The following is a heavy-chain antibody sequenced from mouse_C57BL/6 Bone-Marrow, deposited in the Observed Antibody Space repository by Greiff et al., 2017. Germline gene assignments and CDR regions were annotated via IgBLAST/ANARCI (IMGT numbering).Heavy chain of an antibody. CDR1: GFTFSSYA. Sequence: EVQGVESGGGLVKPGGSLKLSCAASGFTFSSYAMSWVRQTPEKRLEWVATISDGGSYTYYPDNVKGRFTISRDNAKNNLYLQMSHLKSEDTAMYYCARDKDYDYDVNYWGQGTLVTVSA. CDR3: ARDKDYDYDVNY. CDR2: ISDGGSYT. D-gene: IGHD2-4*01. J-gene: IGHJ3*01. V-gene: IGHV5-4*01.